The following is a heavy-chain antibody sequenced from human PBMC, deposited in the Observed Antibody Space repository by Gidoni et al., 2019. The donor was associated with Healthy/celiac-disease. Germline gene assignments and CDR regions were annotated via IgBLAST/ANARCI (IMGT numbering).Heavy chain of an antibody. V-gene: IGHV4-39*01. J-gene: IGHJ3*02. Sequence: QLQLQESGPGLVQPSETLSLTFTVSGGSISSSSYYWGWIRQPPGKGLEWIGSIYYSGSTYYNPSLKSRVTISVDTSKNQFSLKLSSVTAADTAVYYCARHSPGLYCSSTSCYTGAFDIWGQGTMVTVSS. CDR3: ARHSPGLYCSSTSCYTGAFDI. CDR1: GGSISSSSYY. CDR2: IYYSGST. D-gene: IGHD2-2*02.